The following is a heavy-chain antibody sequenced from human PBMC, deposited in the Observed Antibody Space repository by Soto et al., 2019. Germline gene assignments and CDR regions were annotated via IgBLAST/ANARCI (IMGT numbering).Heavy chain of an antibody. CDR1: GFTFSYYW. D-gene: IGHD1-26*01. CDR2: IHSDGSST. V-gene: IGHV3-74*01. Sequence: EVQLVESGGGLVRPGGSLRLSCAASGFTFSYYWMHWVRQAPGKGLVWVSRIHSDGSSTTYADFVKGRFIISRDNARNTVDFQMNRVRVGEPAVDYLARGGRGAFDLWGQGTVVTVSS. CDR3: ARGGRGAFDL. J-gene: IGHJ3*01.